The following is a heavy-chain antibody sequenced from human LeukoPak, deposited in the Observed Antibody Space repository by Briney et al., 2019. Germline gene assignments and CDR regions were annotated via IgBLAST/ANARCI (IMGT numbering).Heavy chain of an antibody. J-gene: IGHJ4*02. Sequence: SETLSLTCAVYGGSFSGYYWSWIRQPPGKGLEWIGEINHSGSTNYNPSLKSRVTISVDTSKNQFSLKLSSVTAADTAVYYCARGRQPRSAHALPGYWGQGTLVTVSS. D-gene: IGHD6-13*01. V-gene: IGHV4-34*01. CDR1: GGSFSGYY. CDR2: INHSGST. CDR3: ARGRQPRSAHALPGY.